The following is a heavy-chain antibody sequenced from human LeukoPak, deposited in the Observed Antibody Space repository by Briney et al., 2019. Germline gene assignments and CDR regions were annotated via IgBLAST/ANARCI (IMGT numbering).Heavy chain of an antibody. J-gene: IGHJ6*03. CDR1: GFTFSSYW. D-gene: IGHD2-8*01. CDR2: ISYDGSNK. CDR3: ARDGPLWCTNGVCYSKIPAYYYYYMDV. Sequence: QTGGSLRLSCAASGFTFSSYWMHWVRQAPGKGLEWVAVISYDGSNKYYADSVKGRFTISRDNSKNTLYLQMNSLRAEDTAVYYCARDGPLWCTNGVCYSKIPAYYYYYMDVWGKGTTVTVSS. V-gene: IGHV3-30*03.